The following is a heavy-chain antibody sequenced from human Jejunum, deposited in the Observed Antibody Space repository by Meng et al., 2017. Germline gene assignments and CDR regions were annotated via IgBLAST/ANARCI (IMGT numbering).Heavy chain of an antibody. V-gene: IGHV7-4-1*02. D-gene: IGHD3-22*01. CDR1: GYTFTSYA. Sequence: QVQLLQSGSGLKEPGASVKVSCKASGYTFTSYAINWLRQAPGQGPEWMGWINTNNGNPTYAQGFTGRFVFSLDTSVSTAYVQISSLKVEDTAMYYCARDNYDTASRLDYWGQGTLVTVSS. CDR2: INTNNGNP. J-gene: IGHJ4*02. CDR3: ARDNYDTASRLDY.